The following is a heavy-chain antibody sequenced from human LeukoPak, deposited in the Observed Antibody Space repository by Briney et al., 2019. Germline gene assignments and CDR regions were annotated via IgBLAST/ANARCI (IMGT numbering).Heavy chain of an antibody. D-gene: IGHD3-10*02. CDR1: GGSISSSSYY. J-gene: IGHJ4*02. CDR2: IYYSGST. Sequence: SETLSPTCTVSGGSISSSSYYWGWIRQPPGKGLEWIGSIYYSGSTYYNPSLKSRVTISVDTSKNQFSLKLSSVTAADTAVYYCARLFNYFDYWGQGTLVTVSS. CDR3: ARLFNYFDY. V-gene: IGHV4-39*01.